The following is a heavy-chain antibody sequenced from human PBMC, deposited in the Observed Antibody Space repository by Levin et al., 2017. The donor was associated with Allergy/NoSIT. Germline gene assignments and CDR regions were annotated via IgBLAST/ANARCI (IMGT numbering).Heavy chain of an antibody. CDR3: ARDRRRTIDY. D-gene: IGHD1-14*01. Sequence: GESLKISCKASGYTFTGYYMHWVRQAPGQGLEWMGWINPNSGGTNYAQKFQGRVTMTRDTSISTAYMKLSRLRSDDTAVYYCARDRRRTIDYWGQGTLVTVSS. CDR2: INPNSGGT. V-gene: IGHV1-2*02. J-gene: IGHJ4*02. CDR1: GYTFTGYY.